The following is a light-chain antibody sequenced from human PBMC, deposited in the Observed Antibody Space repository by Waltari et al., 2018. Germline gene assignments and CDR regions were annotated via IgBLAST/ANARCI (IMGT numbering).Light chain of an antibody. CDR3: CSYAGSSTYV. Sequence: QSALTQPASVSGSPGQSITISCTGTSSDVGSYNLVPWYQQHPGKAPKLMIYEVSKRPSGVSNRFSGSKPGNTASLTFSGLQAEDEADYYCCSYAGSSTYVFGTGTKVTVL. CDR2: EVS. CDR1: SSDVGSYNL. J-gene: IGLJ1*01. V-gene: IGLV2-23*02.